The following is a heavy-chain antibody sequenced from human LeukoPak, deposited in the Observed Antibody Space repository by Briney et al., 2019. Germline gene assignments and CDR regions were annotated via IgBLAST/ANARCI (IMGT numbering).Heavy chain of an antibody. J-gene: IGHJ4*02. D-gene: IGHD5-18*01. V-gene: IGHV4-34*01. Sequence: SETLSLTCAVYGGSFSGYYWSWIRQPPGKGPEWIGEINHSGSTNYNPSLKSRVTISVDTSKNQFSLKLSSVTAADTAVYYCAGRDTAMGIDYWGQGTLVTVSS. CDR3: AGRDTAMGIDY. CDR2: INHSGST. CDR1: GGSFSGYY.